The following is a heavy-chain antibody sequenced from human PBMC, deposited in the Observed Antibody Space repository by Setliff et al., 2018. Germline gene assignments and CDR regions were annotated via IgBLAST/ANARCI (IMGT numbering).Heavy chain of an antibody. Sequence: SETLSLTCTVSGGSISDNNYYWGWIRQSPGKELEWIGGISHSANKYYNPSFRTGVTISVDMSKNQFFLNLDSVTAADTALYYCARHFRSSKVQFLEYLTDYYFDSWGQGTLVTVSS. CDR3: ARHFRSSKVQFLEYLTDYYFDS. V-gene: IGHV4-39*01. CDR2: ISHSANK. CDR1: GGSISDNNYY. D-gene: IGHD3-3*01. J-gene: IGHJ4*02.